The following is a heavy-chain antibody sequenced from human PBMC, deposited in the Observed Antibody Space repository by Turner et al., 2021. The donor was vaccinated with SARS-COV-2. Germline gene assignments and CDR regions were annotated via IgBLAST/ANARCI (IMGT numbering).Heavy chain of an antibody. V-gene: IGHV3-7*01. Sequence: EVQLVESVGGLVQPVGSLRLSCAASGFTFSSYWMSWVRQAPGKGLEWVANINQDGSEKYYVDSVKGRFTISRDNAKNSLYLQMNSLRAEDTAVYYCARDRSTYYDFWSGYWHFDYWGQGTLVTVSS. CDR2: INQDGSEK. CDR1: GFTFSSYW. D-gene: IGHD3-3*01. J-gene: IGHJ4*02. CDR3: ARDRSTYYDFWSGYWHFDY.